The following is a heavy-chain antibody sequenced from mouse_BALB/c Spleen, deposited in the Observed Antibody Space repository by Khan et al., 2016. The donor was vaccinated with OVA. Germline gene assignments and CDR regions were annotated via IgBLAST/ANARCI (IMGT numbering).Heavy chain of an antibody. Sequence: VQLKESGPGLVQPSQSLSITCTVSGFSLDNYSVHWIRQSPGKGLEWLGVIWSAGSTDYNAAFISRLTITKDNSRSQVFFKGINLQPNDTAIYYCARRGYDYGRGALFAYWGQGTLVTVSA. CDR2: IWSAGST. D-gene: IGHD2-4*01. J-gene: IGHJ3*01. CDR1: GFSLDNYS. CDR3: ARRGYDYGRGALFAY. V-gene: IGHV2-2*02.